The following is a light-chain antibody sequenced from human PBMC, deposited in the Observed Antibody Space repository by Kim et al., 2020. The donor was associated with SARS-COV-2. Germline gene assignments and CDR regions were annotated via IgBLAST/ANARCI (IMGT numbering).Light chain of an antibody. CDR2: GAS. CDR3: QQFGNSLT. CDR1: QSINSYY. J-gene: IGKJ4*01. V-gene: IGKV3-20*01. Sequence: LSPGERAALTCRASQSINSYYLAWYQQKAGQAPRLRMRGASSRATGIPDRFSGSGSGTDFTLIISRLEPGDSAVYYCQQFGNSLTFGGGTKVEIK.